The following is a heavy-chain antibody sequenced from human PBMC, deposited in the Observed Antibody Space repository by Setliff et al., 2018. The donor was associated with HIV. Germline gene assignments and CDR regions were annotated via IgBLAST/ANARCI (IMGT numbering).Heavy chain of an antibody. Sequence: SSETLSLTCAVYGGSFSGYNWNWIRQSPGKGLEWIGKIDHSGGTDYNPSLLSRVTISKDTSKNQFSLRLSSVTAADTAVYYCARGTKLVWGRWFDPWGQGTLVTVSS. CDR1: GGSFSGYN. V-gene: IGHV4-34*01. D-gene: IGHD6-6*01. J-gene: IGHJ5*02. CDR2: IDHSGGT. CDR3: ARGTKLVWGRWFDP.